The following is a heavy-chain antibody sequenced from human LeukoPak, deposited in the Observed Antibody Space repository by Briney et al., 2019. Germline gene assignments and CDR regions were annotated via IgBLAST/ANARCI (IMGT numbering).Heavy chain of an antibody. J-gene: IGHJ4*02. D-gene: IGHD6-13*01. CDR3: ARDPAAGRWAGYFDY. CDR2: ISYDGSNK. CDR1: GFTFSSYG. V-gene: IGHV3-30*03. Sequence: GRSLRLSCAASGFTFSSYGMHWVRQAPGKGLEWVAVISYDGSNKYYADSVKGRFTISRDNSKNTLYLQMNSLRAEDTAVYYCARDPAAGRWAGYFDYWGQGTLVTVSS.